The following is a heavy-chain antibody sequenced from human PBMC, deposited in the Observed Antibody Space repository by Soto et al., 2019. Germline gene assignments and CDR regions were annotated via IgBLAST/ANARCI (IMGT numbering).Heavy chain of an antibody. D-gene: IGHD6-6*01. Sequence: EVQLVESGGGLVQPGGSLRLSCAASGFTVSDHYMSWVRQAPGKGLEWVSFIYSDGNTDYVDSVKGRFAVSRDNTKNRVFLQMNRLRADDTAVYYCARGGAGRPAYYLDFWGQGTLVSVSS. CDR3: ARGGAGRPAYYLDF. J-gene: IGHJ4*02. V-gene: IGHV3-66*01. CDR1: GFTVSDHY. CDR2: IYSDGNT.